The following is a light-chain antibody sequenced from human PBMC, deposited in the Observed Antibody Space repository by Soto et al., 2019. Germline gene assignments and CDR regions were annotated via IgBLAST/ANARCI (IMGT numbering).Light chain of an antibody. J-gene: IGLJ1*01. V-gene: IGLV1-47*01. CDR1: TSNIGTNA. Sequence: QSVLTQSASASGTPGQRVTISCSGGTSNIGTNAVYWFQLLPGTAPKLLIYYSNHRPSGISDRSSGSKSGTSASLAISGLRPEDEADYYCAAWDDRLRGYVFATGTKVTVL. CDR3: AAWDDRLRGYV. CDR2: YSN.